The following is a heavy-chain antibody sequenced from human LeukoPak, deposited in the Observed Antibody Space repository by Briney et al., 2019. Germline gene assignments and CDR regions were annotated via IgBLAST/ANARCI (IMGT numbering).Heavy chain of an antibody. D-gene: IGHD6-13*01. Sequence: KSSETLSLTCTVSGGSISSYYWSWIRQPAGKGLEWIGRIYTSGSTNYNPSLKSRVTMSVDTSKNQFSLKLSSVTAADTAVYYCARDPLSRGAAAGNPLFDPWGQGTLVTVSS. CDR3: ARDPLSRGAAAGNPLFDP. J-gene: IGHJ5*02. V-gene: IGHV4-4*07. CDR1: GGSISSYY. CDR2: IYTSGST.